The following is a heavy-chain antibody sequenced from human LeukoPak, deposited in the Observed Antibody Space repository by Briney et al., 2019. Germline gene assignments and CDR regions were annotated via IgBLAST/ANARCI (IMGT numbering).Heavy chain of an antibody. CDR2: IYHSGST. D-gene: IGHD3-22*01. Sequence: SGTLSLTXAVSGGSISSSNWWSWVRQPPGKGLEWIGEIYHSGSTNYNPSLKSRVTISVDKSKNQFSLKLSSVTAADTAVYYCARLEVGDFGRGAHMDVWGKGTTVTVSS. V-gene: IGHV4-4*02. J-gene: IGHJ6*03. CDR3: ARLEVGDFGRGAHMDV. CDR1: GGSISSSNW.